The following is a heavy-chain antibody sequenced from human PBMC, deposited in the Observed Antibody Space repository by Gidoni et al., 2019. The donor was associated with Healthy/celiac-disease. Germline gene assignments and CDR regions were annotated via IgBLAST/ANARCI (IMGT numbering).Heavy chain of an antibody. CDR3: AIGRYCGGDGYFWYFDL. D-gene: IGHD2-21*02. CDR1: GGYISSGSYY. CDR2: IYTSGST. Sequence: QVQLQESGPGLVKPSQTLSLTCTVSGGYISSGSYYWSWIRPPAGKGLEWIGRIYTSGSTNYNPSLKSRVTISVDTSKNQFSLKLSSVTAADPAVYYCAIGRYCGGDGYFWYFDLWGRGTLVTVSS. J-gene: IGHJ2*01. V-gene: IGHV4-61*02.